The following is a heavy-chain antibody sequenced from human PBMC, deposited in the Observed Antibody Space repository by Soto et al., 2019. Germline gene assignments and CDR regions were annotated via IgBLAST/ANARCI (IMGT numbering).Heavy chain of an antibody. CDR2: ISSSSSYI. D-gene: IGHD2-15*01. CDR3: ARDGRYCSGGSCYIGY. Sequence: EVQLVESGGGLVKPGGSLRLSCAASGFTFSSYSMIWVRQAPGKGLEWVSSISSSSSYIYYADSVKGRFTISRDNAKNSLYLQMNSLRAEDTAVYYCARDGRYCSGGSCYIGYWGQGTLVTVSS. J-gene: IGHJ4*02. CDR1: GFTFSSYS. V-gene: IGHV3-21*01.